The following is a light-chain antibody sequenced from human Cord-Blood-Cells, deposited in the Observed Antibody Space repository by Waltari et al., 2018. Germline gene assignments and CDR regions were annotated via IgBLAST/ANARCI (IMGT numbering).Light chain of an antibody. V-gene: IGKV4-1*01. Sequence: DIVMTQSPDSLVVSLGERATINCKSSQSVLYSSNNKNYLAWYQQKPGQPPKLLIYWASTGESGVPDRFSGSGSGTDFTLTISSLQAEDVAVYYCQQYYSTPPTFGQGTKVEIK. CDR2: WAS. CDR1: QSVLYSSNNKNY. CDR3: QQYYSTPPT. J-gene: IGKJ1*01.